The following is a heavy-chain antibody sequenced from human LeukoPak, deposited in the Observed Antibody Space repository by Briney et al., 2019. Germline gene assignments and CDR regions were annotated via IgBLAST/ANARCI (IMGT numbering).Heavy chain of an antibody. CDR2: IYYSGST. CDR3: ARDELRWLYFDL. D-gene: IGHD4-23*01. Sequence: SETLSLTCTVSGGSISSGGYYWSWIRQHPGKGLEWIGYIYYSGSTYYNPSLKSRVTISVDTSKNQFSLKLSSVTAADTAVYYCARDELRWLYFDLWGRGTLVTVSS. CDR1: GGSISSGGYY. V-gene: IGHV4-31*03. J-gene: IGHJ2*01.